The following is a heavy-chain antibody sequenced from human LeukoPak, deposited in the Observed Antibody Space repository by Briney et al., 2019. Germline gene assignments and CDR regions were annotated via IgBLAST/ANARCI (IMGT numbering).Heavy chain of an antibody. Sequence: VASVKVSCKASGGTFSSYAISWVRQAPGQGLEWMGGIIPIFGTANYAQKFQGRVTITADESTSTAYMELSSLRSEDTAVYYCARVTHPRYSGSYRANYFDYWGQGTLVTVSS. V-gene: IGHV1-69*13. D-gene: IGHD1-26*01. J-gene: IGHJ4*02. CDR3: ARVTHPRYSGSYRANYFDY. CDR1: GGTFSSYA. CDR2: IIPIFGTA.